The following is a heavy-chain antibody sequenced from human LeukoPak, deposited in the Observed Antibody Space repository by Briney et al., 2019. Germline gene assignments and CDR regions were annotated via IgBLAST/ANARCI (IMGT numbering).Heavy chain of an antibody. Sequence: PGGSLRLSCVVSGFSFSNYGMSWDRQAPGKGLEWVAATTGSGRSSYYADSMKGRFTISRDNSKDTLYLQMNGLRVEDTAVYYCAKDDLVATSHFDSWGNGTLVTVSS. D-gene: IGHD5-12*01. V-gene: IGHV3-23*01. J-gene: IGHJ4*01. CDR3: AKDDLVATSHFDS. CDR1: GFSFSNYG. CDR2: TTGSGRSS.